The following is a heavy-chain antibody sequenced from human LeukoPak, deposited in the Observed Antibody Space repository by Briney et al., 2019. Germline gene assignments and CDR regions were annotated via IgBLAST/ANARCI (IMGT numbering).Heavy chain of an antibody. CDR2: ISSSSSYI. CDR3: ARDLPYSNIGADY. D-gene: IGHD4-11*01. CDR1: GFTFSSYS. Sequence: PGGSLRLSCAASGFTFSSYSMNWVRQAPGKGLEWVSSISSSSSYIYYADSVKGRFTISRDNAKNSLYLQMNSLRAEDTAAYYCARDLPYSNIGADYWGQGTLVTVSS. V-gene: IGHV3-21*01. J-gene: IGHJ4*02.